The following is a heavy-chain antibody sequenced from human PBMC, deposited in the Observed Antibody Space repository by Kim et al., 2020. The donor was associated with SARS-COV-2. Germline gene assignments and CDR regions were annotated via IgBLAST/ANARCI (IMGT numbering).Heavy chain of an antibody. CDR2: IWYDGSNK. V-gene: IGHV3-33*06. Sequence: GGSLRLSCAASGFTFSSYGMHWVRQAPGKGLEWVAVIWYDGSNKYYADSVKGRFTISRDNSKNTLYLQMNSLRAEDTAVYYCANADCSSTSCYSRYYYGMDVWGQGTTVTVSS. CDR1: GFTFSSYG. CDR3: ANADCSSTSCYSRYYYGMDV. D-gene: IGHD2-2*01. J-gene: IGHJ6*02.